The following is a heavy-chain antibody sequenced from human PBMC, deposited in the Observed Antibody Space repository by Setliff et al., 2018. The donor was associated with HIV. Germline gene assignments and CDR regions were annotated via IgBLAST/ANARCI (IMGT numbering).Heavy chain of an antibody. CDR3: ARAGNDYYDSNGYYYVVDWFDS. CDR2: IYGSGST. CDR1: SGSIKSYY. D-gene: IGHD3-22*01. Sequence: PSENLSLTCTVSSGSIKSYYWSWIRQPPGKGLEWVGYIYGSGSTNYNPSLKSRLTISIDMSKNQFSLKLNSVTAADTAVYYCARAGNDYYDSNGYYYVVDWFDSWGQGTLVTVSS. V-gene: IGHV4-59*01. J-gene: IGHJ5*01.